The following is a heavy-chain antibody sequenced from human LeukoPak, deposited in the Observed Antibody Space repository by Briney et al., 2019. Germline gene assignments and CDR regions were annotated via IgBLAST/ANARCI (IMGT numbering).Heavy chain of an antibody. CDR3: ARYCSGSTWFDP. CDR2: INYSGST. D-gene: IGHD3-10*01. J-gene: IGHJ5*02. Sequence: SETLSLTCTVSGGSISSYYWSWIRQPPGKGLEWIGYINYSGSTYYNPSLKSRVTISVDTSKNHFSLRLSSVTAADTAVYYCARYCSGSTWFDPWGQGTLVTASS. CDR1: GGSISSYY. V-gene: IGHV4-59*08.